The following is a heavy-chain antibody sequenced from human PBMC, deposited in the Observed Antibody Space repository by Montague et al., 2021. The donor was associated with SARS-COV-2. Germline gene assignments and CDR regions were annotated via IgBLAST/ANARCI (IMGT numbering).Heavy chain of an antibody. CDR1: GGSFSGYY. J-gene: IGHJ5*02. D-gene: IGHD2-2*02. V-gene: IGHV4-34*01. Sequence: SETLSLTCAVYGGSFSGYYWSWIRKPPGKGLEWIGEINHSGSTNYNPSLKSRVTISVDTSKNQFSLKLSSVTAPDTAVYYCASLTLGNCSSASCYSYWFDPWGQGTLVTVSS. CDR3: ASLTLGNCSSASCYSYWFDP. CDR2: INHSGST.